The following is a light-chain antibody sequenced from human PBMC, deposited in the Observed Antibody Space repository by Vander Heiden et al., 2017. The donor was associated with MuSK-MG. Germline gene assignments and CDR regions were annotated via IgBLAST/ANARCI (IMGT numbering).Light chain of an antibody. V-gene: IGLV2-14*01. Sequence: SALTQPASVSGSPGQSITLSCTGTSSDVGGHNPVSCYQKHPGNAPKLVIYDVNNRPSGVSNRFAGSKSGTTAFPTISGLQAEDDAYYYCNSYTSTTTWVFGGGTKLTVL. CDR1: SSDVGGHNP. J-gene: IGLJ3*02. CDR3: NSYTSTTTWV. CDR2: DVN.